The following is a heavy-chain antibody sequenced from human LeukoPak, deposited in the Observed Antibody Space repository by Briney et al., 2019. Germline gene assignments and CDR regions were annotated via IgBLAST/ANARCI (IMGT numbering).Heavy chain of an antibody. CDR2: IYSGGST. CDR3: ARGTNWDYYYYYMDV. J-gene: IGHJ6*03. Sequence: PGGSLRLSCAASGFTVSSNYMSWVRQAPGKGLEWASVIYSGGSTYYADSVKGRFTISRDNSKNTLYLQMNSLRAEDTAVYYCARGTNWDYYYYYMDVWGKGTTVTISS. D-gene: IGHD7-27*01. V-gene: IGHV3-53*01. CDR1: GFTVSSNY.